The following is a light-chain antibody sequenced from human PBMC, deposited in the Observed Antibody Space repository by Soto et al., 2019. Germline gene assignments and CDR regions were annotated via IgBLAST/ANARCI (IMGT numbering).Light chain of an antibody. V-gene: IGLV2-14*03. J-gene: IGLJ3*02. Sequence: QSALTQPASVSGSPGQPITISCTGTSSDVGGYNYVSWYQQHPDKAPKLMIYEVSNRPSGVSNRFSGCKSGNTASLTISGLQAEDEADYYCSSYTSSSTWVFGGGTKLTVL. CDR2: EVS. CDR3: SSYTSSSTWV. CDR1: SSDVGGYNY.